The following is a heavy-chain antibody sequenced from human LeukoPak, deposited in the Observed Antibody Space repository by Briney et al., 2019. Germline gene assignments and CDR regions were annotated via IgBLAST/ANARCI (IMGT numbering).Heavy chain of an antibody. D-gene: IGHD1-26*01. J-gene: IGHJ1*01. CDR2: INPNSGGT. CDR3: ARGGLRGSYYEYFHH. CDR1: GYTFTGYY. Sequence: ASVKVSCKASGYTFTGYYTHWVRQAPGQGLEWMGWINPNSGGTNYAQKFQGRVTMTRDTSISTAYMELSRLRSDDTAVYYCARGGLRGSYYEYFHHWGQGTLVTVSS. V-gene: IGHV1-2*02.